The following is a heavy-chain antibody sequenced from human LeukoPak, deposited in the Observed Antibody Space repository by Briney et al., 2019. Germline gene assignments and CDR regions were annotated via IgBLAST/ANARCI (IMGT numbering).Heavy chain of an antibody. CDR2: INGGGDNT. Sequence: LSGGSLRLSCAVSGYTFSSYAMSWVRQAPGKGLEWVSTINGGGDNTYYADSVKGRFTISRDDSKNTLYLQMNSLRAEDTAVYYCAKGQNYFGSGSRPDYWGQGTLVTVSS. V-gene: IGHV3-23*01. D-gene: IGHD3-10*01. CDR1: GYTFSSYA. CDR3: AKGQNYFGSGSRPDY. J-gene: IGHJ4*02.